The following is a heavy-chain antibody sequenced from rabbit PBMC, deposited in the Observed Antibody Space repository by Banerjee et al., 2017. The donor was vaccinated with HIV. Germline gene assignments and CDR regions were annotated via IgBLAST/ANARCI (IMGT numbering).Heavy chain of an antibody. CDR1: GFAFSSTYW. CDR3: ARDDAGVVGYDWAL. J-gene: IGHJ3*01. CDR2: INTSSGNT. Sequence: QKQVVEFGGGLVQPEGSLTLTFTASGFAFSSTYWICWFRQAPGKGLEWIGCINTSSGNTVFATCAKGRFPISKPSWTAVTLQMPSLTAADTATYFCARDDAGVVGYDWALWGKGTLVTVS. V-gene: IGHV1S45*01. D-gene: IGHD4-2*01.